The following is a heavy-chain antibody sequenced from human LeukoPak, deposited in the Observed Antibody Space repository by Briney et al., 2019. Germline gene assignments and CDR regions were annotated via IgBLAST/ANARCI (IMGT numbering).Heavy chain of an antibody. CDR1: GGSISSGGYY. Sequence: PSETLSLTCTVSGGSISSGGYYWSWIRQHPGKGLEWIGYIYYSGSTYYNPSLKSRVTISVDTSKNQFFLKLSSVTAADTAVYYCARAMVRGVRLFDYWGQGTLVTVSS. CDR2: IYYSGST. J-gene: IGHJ4*02. V-gene: IGHV4-31*03. D-gene: IGHD3-10*01. CDR3: ARAMVRGVRLFDY.